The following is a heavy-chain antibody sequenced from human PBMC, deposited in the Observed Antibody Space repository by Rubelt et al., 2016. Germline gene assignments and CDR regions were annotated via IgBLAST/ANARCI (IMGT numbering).Heavy chain of an antibody. J-gene: IGHJ3*02. CDR1: GFTFSSYA. V-gene: IGHV3-23*01. CDR2: ISGSGGST. Sequence: EVQLLESGGGLVRPGGSLRLSCAASGFTFSSYAMSWVRQAPGKGLEWVSAISGSGGSTYYADSVKGRFTISRDNSKNTLYLQMNSLRAEDTAVYYCAKVKVVVAATGDAFDIWGQGTMVTVSS. CDR3: AKVKVVVAATGDAFDI. D-gene: IGHD2-15*01.